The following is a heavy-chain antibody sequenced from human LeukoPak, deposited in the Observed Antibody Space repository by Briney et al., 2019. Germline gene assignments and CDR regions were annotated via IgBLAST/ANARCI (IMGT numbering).Heavy chain of an antibody. Sequence: PGGSLRLSCAASGFTFSSNAMHWVRQAPGKGLEWMAVISFDGSSDNYADSVKGRFTISRDNSKNTLYLQMNSLRAEDTALYYCAKDGLYYDGSEHVYYFDSWGQGTLVTVSS. V-gene: IGHV3-30-3*01. CDR1: GFTFSSNA. D-gene: IGHD3-22*01. CDR2: ISFDGSSD. CDR3: AKDGLYYDGSEHVYYFDS. J-gene: IGHJ4*02.